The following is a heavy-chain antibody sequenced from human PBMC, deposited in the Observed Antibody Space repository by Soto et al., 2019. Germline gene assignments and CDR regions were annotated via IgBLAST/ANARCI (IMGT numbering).Heavy chain of an antibody. D-gene: IGHD5-12*01. J-gene: IGHJ6*02. CDR3: ARALPHLAFYYYGMDV. CDR1: GGTFSSYP. CDR2: TFPIFDRG. Sequence: SVKVSCKASGGTFSSYPITWVRQAPGQGLEWMGGTFPIFDRGNYAQKFQGRLTITTDKSTNTAYMELSSLRSEDTAVYYCARALPHLAFYYYGMDVWVQGTTVTVSS. V-gene: IGHV1-69*05.